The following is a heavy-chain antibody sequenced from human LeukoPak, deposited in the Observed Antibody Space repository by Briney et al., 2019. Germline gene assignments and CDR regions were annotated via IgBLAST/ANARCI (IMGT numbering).Heavy chain of an antibody. V-gene: IGHV3-23*01. CDR3: AKAYSSSLYGDAFHI. J-gene: IGHJ3*02. CDR1: GFTFRFYA. CDR2: ISGDASVS. D-gene: IGHD6-13*01. Sequence: GGSLRLSCAVSGFTFRFYAMTWVRRAPGRGVEWVTGISGDASVSKYGDSVKGRFNISRDNSKNTLYLQLNSLRVEDTAIYYCAKAYSSSLYGDAFHIWGQGTMVTVSP.